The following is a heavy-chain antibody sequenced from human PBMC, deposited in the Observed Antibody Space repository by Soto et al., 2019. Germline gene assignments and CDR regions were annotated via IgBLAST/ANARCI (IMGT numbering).Heavy chain of an antibody. J-gene: IGHJ3*02. CDR2: IYYSGST. V-gene: IGHV4-59*01. CDR3: ARDAGGRGNGAFDI. CDR1: GGSISTYY. D-gene: IGHD3-16*01. Sequence: SSETLSLTCTVSGGSISTYYWSWMRQPPGKGLEWIGYIYYSGSTNSNPSLKGRVTISEDTSKNQLSLKLSSVTAADTAVYFCARDAGGRGNGAFDIWGQGTMATVSS.